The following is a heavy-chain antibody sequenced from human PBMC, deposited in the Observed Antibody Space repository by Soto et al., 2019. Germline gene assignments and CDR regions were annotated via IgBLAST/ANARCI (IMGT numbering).Heavy chain of an antibody. CDR1: GGNIRGGGYS. CDR3: ARVRGEFVP. CDR2: IYHSGST. J-gene: IGHJ5*02. Sequence: PSETQSRTYAVSGGNIRGGGYSWSWIRQPPGKGLEWIGYIYHSGSTYYNPSLKRRVTISVDRSKNQFSLKLSSVTVADTAVYYCARVRGEFVPWGQGTLVTVS. V-gene: IGHV4-30-2*01. D-gene: IGHD3-10*01.